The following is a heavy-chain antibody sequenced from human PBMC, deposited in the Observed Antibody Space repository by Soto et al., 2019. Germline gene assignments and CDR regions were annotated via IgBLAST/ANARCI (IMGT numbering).Heavy chain of an antibody. CDR3: AREADFASSGYVLDY. Sequence: SGGSLRLSCAASGFTFSGFSMNWVRQAPGKGLEWVSSVTSSPSSMFYADSVKGRFTISRDDAKDSLFLQMNSLRADDTAVYYCAREADFASSGYVLDYWGLGTLVTVPQ. CDR1: GFTFSGFS. D-gene: IGHD3-22*01. J-gene: IGHJ4*02. V-gene: IGHV3-21*01. CDR2: VTSSPSSM.